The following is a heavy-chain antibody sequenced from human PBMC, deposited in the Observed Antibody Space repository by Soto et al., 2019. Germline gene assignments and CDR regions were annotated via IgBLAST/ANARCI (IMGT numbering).Heavy chain of an antibody. J-gene: IGHJ6*02. V-gene: IGHV1-69*13. Sequence: GASVKVSCKASGGTFSSHAISWVRQAPGQGLEWMGGIIPIFGTANYAQKFQGRVTITADESTSTAYMELSSLRSEDTAVYYCARVEGYGDYGYYYYYYGMDVWGQGTTVTVSS. CDR3: ARVEGYGDYGYYYYYYGMDV. D-gene: IGHD4-17*01. CDR2: IIPIFGTA. CDR1: GGTFSSHA.